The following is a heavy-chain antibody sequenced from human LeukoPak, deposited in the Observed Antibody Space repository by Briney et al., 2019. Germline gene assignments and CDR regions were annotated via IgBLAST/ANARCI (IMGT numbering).Heavy chain of an antibody. CDR2: IYYSGST. D-gene: IGHD3-9*01. J-gene: IGHJ3*02. V-gene: IGHV4-39*07. CDR1: GGSISSSSYY. CDR3: ARMTFYDILTGYFDVFDI. Sequence: PSETLSLTCTVSGGSISSSSYYWGWIRQPPGKGLEWIGSIYYSGSTYYNPSLKSRVTISVDTSKNQFSLKLSSVTAADTAVYYCARMTFYDILTGYFDVFDIWGQGTMVTVSS.